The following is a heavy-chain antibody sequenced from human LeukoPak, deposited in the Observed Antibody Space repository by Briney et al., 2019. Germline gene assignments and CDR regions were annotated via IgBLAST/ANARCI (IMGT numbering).Heavy chain of an antibody. CDR1: KSVVWGKS. D-gene: IGHD1-26*01. Sequence: SLRLSCPEPKSVVWGKSMDLGGQPPGKVLEWVANIKQDGSEKYYVDSVKGRFTISRDNAKNSLYLQMNSLREDDMRVNCLGSAAYCWGQGTLVTGSS. J-gene: IGHJ4*02. CDR3: GSAAYC. V-gene: IGHV3-7*01. CDR2: IKQDGSEK.